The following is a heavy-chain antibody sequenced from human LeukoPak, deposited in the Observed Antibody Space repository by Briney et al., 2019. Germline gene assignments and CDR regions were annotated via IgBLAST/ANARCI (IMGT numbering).Heavy chain of an antibody. CDR3: ARVNEIAAADYYFDY. Sequence: SATPSTTCAVSGGSISSSNWWSGVPRPPGKGREWSGEIYHSGSTNYNPSLKRRVTISVDKAKNQFSLRRSSVTAADTAVYYCARVNEIAAADYYFDYWGQGTLVTVSS. V-gene: IGHV4-4*02. CDR1: GGSISSSNW. CDR2: IYHSGST. D-gene: IGHD6-13*01. J-gene: IGHJ4*02.